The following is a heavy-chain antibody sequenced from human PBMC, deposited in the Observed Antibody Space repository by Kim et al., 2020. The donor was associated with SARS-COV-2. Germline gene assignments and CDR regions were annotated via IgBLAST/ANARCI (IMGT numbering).Heavy chain of an antibody. CDR3: ASRRGRGVGAPNYFDY. Sequence: SETLSLTCTVSGGSISSSSYYWGWIRQPPGKGLEWIGSIYYSGSTYYNPSIKSRVTISVDTSKNQVSLKLSSVTAADTAVYYCASRRGRGVGAPNYFDYWGQGTLGTVSS. V-gene: IGHV4-39*01. J-gene: IGHJ4*02. CDR1: GGSISSSSYY. D-gene: IGHD3-10*01. CDR2: IYYSGST.